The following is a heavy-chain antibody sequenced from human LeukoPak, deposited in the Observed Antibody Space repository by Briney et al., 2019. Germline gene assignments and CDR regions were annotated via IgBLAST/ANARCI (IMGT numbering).Heavy chain of an antibody. CDR1: GGSISSGSYY. Sequence: SETLSLTCTVSGGSISSGSYYWSWIRQPAGKGLEWIGRIYTSGSTNYNPSLKSRVTISVDTSKNQFSLKLSSVTAAGTAVYYCANYCSSSSCHTRRAFDIWGQGTMVTVSS. CDR3: ANYCSSSSCHTRRAFDI. J-gene: IGHJ3*02. V-gene: IGHV4-61*02. D-gene: IGHD2-2*02. CDR2: IYTSGST.